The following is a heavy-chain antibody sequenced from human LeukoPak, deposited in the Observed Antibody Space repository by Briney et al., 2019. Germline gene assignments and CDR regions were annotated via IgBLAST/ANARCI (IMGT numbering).Heavy chain of an antibody. CDR3: ATERERRITD. D-gene: IGHD1-1*01. CDR1: GFSISLGYY. CDR2: IHPSGTT. V-gene: IGHV4-38-2*02. Sequence: PSETLSLTCDVSGFSISLGYYWVWIRQPAGQGLEWIGSIHPSGTTFYNSPLNSRITMTIDAPKNQFSLRLSLVTAVDTAVYFCATERERRITDWGQGTLVTVSS. J-gene: IGHJ4*02.